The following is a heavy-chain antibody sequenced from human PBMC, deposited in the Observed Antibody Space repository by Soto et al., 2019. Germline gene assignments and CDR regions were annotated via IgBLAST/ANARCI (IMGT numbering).Heavy chain of an antibody. V-gene: IGHV4-31*03. Sequence: QVQLQESGPGLVKPSQTLSLTCTVSGGSISSGGYYWSWIRQHPGKGLEWFGYIYYSGSTYYNPSLKSRVTRSVDTSKNHCSLKLSSVTAADTAVYYCARLIVATKYYFDYWGQGTLVTVSS. D-gene: IGHD5-12*01. CDR1: GGSISSGGYY. CDR3: ARLIVATKYYFDY. J-gene: IGHJ4*02. CDR2: IYYSGST.